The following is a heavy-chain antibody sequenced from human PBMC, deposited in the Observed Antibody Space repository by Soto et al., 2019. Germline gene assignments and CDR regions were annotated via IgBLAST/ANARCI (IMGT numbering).Heavy chain of an antibody. V-gene: IGHV3-9*01. D-gene: IGHD3-10*01. CDR1: GFRFEDYA. CDR2: IAWNSGSI. CDR3: ATDHYGSAIYGMDV. Sequence: EVQLVESGGGLVQPGRSLRLSCAASGFRFEDYAMHWVRQAPGKGLEWVSGIAWNSGSIGYADSAKGRFTISRDNGKISLYLEMNRLRPEDTALYCCATDHYGSAIYGMDVWGQGTTVTVS. J-gene: IGHJ6*02.